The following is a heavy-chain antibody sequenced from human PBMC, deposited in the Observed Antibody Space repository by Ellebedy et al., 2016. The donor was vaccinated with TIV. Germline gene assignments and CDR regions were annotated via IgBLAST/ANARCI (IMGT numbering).Heavy chain of an antibody. Sequence: PGGSLRLSCEASGFTFSAFAMGWVRQTPGKGLEWVSGMHGSGRGISYSESVKGLFIISRDNSKNILYLQMNRLRAEDTAIYYCAKDQVAGDGRRVFDSWGQGTVVTVSS. CDR1: GFTFSAFA. J-gene: IGHJ3*01. CDR3: AKDQVAGDGRRVFDS. V-gene: IGHV3-23*01. CDR2: MHGSGRGI. D-gene: IGHD5-24*01.